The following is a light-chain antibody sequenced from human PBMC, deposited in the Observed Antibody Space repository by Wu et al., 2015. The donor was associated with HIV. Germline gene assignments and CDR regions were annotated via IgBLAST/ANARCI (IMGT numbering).Light chain of an antibody. CDR2: GAS. CDR3: QQRSNWPPVT. Sequence: EIVLTQSPGTLSLSPGERASLSCRASQTIGSRYLAWYQQKVGQAPRLLIYGASTRATGIPDRFSGSGSGTDFTLTISRLEPEDFAVYYCQQRSNWPPVTFGPGTKVD. V-gene: IGKV3D-20*02. J-gene: IGKJ3*01. CDR1: QTIGSRY.